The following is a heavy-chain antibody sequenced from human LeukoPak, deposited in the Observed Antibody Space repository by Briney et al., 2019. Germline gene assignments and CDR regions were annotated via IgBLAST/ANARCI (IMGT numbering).Heavy chain of an antibody. CDR2: ISGSGGRT. J-gene: IGHJ4*02. CDR1: GFTVSSNY. Sequence: GGSLILSCAASGFTVSSNYMSWVRQAPGKGLEWVSAISGSGGRTYYADSVKGRFTVSRDNSKNTLYLQMNSLKPEDTAVYFCTREWSYSSWYDYWGQGTLVTVSS. V-gene: IGHV3-23*01. CDR3: TREWSYSSWYDY. D-gene: IGHD6-13*01.